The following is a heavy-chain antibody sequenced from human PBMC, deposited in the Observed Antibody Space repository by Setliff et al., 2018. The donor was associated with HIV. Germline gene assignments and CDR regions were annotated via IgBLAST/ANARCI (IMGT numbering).Heavy chain of an antibody. J-gene: IGHJ4*02. V-gene: IGHV3-23*01. Sequence: PGESLKISCAASGFIVTDYGMTWVRQAPGKGLEWVSAIIESGGTFYTDSVKGRFTISRDNSKNTLYLQMNSLRAEDTAVYYCAKVTSFWFEDYWGQGTLVTVSS. CDR1: GFIVTDYG. CDR2: IIESGGT. D-gene: IGHD2-2*01. CDR3: AKVTSFWFEDY.